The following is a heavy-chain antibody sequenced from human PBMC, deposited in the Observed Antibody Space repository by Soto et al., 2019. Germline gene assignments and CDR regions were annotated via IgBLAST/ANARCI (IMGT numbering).Heavy chain of an antibody. V-gene: IGHV3-30*04. D-gene: IGHD5-12*01. CDR1: GVPFSSFA. J-gene: IGHJ6*02. Sequence: GGSLRLSCAASGVPFSSFAMHWVRQAPGKGLECVAVISYDGRNTYYADSVKGRFTISRDNSKNTLYLQMNSLREDDTALYYCARDGNSGYNWDYYYGMDVWGQGTTVTVSS. CDR2: ISYDGRNT. CDR3: ARDGNSGYNWDYYYGMDV.